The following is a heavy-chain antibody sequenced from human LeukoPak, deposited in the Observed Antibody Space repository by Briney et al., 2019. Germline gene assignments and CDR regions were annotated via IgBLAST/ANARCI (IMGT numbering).Heavy chain of an antibody. Sequence: PGGSLRLSCAVSGFTFSRYEMSWIRQAPGKGLEWISHISPSGTTMYYVDSVKGRFIISRDNAKDSLYLQMNSLRVEDTAVYYCARDPRGPDYWGQGTLVTVSS. V-gene: IGHV3-48*03. J-gene: IGHJ4*02. CDR3: ARDPRGPDY. CDR1: GFTFSRYE. CDR2: ISPSGTTM.